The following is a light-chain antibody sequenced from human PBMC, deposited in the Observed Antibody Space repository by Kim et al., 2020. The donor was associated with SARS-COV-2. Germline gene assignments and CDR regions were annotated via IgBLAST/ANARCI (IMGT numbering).Light chain of an antibody. CDR2: SDN. Sequence: GQRVTISCSGSRSNSGSNTVNWYQQIPGTAPKLLIYSDNQRPSGVPDRCAGSKSGTSASLAISGLQSEDEADYYCAAWDDSLNGPVFGGGTQLTVL. CDR1: RSNSGSNT. J-gene: IGLJ3*02. V-gene: IGLV1-44*01. CDR3: AAWDDSLNGPV.